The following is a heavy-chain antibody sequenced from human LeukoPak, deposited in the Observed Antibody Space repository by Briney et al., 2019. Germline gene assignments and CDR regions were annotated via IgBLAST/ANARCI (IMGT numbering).Heavy chain of an antibody. Sequence: KPSETLSLTCTVSGASIRSSYWSWIRQPPGKGLEWIGHIHYSGSTNYNPSLKSRVTISVDTSKNQFSLKLSSVTAADTAVYYCARGRLVVVVAATHRYFDYWGQGTLVTVSS. CDR2: IHYSGST. CDR3: ARGRLVVVVAATHRYFDY. D-gene: IGHD2-15*01. CDR1: GASIRSSY. V-gene: IGHV4-59*12. J-gene: IGHJ4*02.